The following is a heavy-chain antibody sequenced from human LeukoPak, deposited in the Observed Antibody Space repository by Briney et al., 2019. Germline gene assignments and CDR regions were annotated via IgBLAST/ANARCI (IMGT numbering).Heavy chain of an antibody. V-gene: IGHV1-2*06. CDR1: GYTFTAYF. J-gene: IGHJ2*01. CDR2: INPNTGGT. D-gene: IGHD3-22*01. Sequence: ASVKVSCKASGYTFTAYFMHWVRQAPGQGLEWMGRINPNTGGTDFAQRFQGRVTLTRDTSISTAYMELSRLTSDDTAVYYCARTYDSSGFGIRYFDLWGRGTLVTVSS. CDR3: ARTYDSSGFGIRYFDL.